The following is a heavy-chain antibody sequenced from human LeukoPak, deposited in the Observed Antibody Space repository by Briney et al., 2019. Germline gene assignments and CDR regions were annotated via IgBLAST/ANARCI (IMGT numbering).Heavy chain of an antibody. V-gene: IGHV3-33*01. CDR3: ASASIAAHFHY. J-gene: IGHJ4*02. Sequence: GGSLRLSCAASGFTFSSYGMHWVRQAPGKGLEGGAVIWYDGSNKYYADSVKGRFTISRDNSKHTLYLQTNSLRAEDTAVYYCASASIAAHFHYWGQGTLVTVSS. CDR2: IWYDGSNK. D-gene: IGHD6-6*01. CDR1: GFTFSSYG.